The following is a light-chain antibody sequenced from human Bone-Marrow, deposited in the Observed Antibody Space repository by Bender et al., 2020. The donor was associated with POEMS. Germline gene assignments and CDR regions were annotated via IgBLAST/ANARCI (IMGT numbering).Light chain of an antibody. CDR1: DLGDK. V-gene: IGLV3-1*01. CDR3: QAWDTYSVI. J-gene: IGLJ2*01. Sequence: SYEVTQPPSVSVSPGQTASITCSGDDLGDKLFAWYQQKPGQSPVLVIYQDTKRPSGIPERFSGSNSGNTATLTISGTQAMDEADYYCQAWDTYSVIFGGGTKLTVL. CDR2: QDT.